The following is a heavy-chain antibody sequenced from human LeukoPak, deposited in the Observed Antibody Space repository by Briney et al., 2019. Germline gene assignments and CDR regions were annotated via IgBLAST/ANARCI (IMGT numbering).Heavy chain of an antibody. J-gene: IGHJ4*02. CDR3: AGPEDYDSSGWYY. Sequence: GGSLRLSCAASGFTFSNYEMHWVRQAPGKGLEWVAFIRYDGSNKYYADSVKGRFTISRDNSKNTLYLQMNSLRAEDTAVYYCAGPEDYDSSGWYYWGQGTLVTVSS. CDR2: IRYDGSNK. CDR1: GFTFSNYE. V-gene: IGHV3-30*02. D-gene: IGHD3-22*01.